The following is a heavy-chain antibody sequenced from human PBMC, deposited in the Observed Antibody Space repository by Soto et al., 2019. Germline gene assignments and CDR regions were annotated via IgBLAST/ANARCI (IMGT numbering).Heavy chain of an antibody. D-gene: IGHD3-10*01. CDR3: AKDDGPVRGVIMAAYNWFDP. J-gene: IGHJ5*02. V-gene: IGHV3-30*18. CDR2: ISYDGSNK. CDR1: GFTFSSYG. Sequence: QVQLVESGGGVVQPGRSLRLSCAASGFTFSSYGMHWVRQAPGKGLEWVAVISYDGSNKYYADSVKGRFTISRDNSKNTLYLQMNSLRAEDTAVYYCAKDDGPVRGVIMAAYNWFDPWGQGTLVTVSS.